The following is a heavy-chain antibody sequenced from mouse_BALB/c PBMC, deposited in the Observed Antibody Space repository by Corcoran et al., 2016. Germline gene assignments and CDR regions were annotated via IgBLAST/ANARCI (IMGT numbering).Heavy chain of an antibody. CDR1: GYTFTSYV. J-gene: IGHJ2*01. D-gene: IGHD4-1*01. CDR3: ARLGGYYFDY. V-gene: IGHV1S136*01. CDR2: INPYNDGT. Sequence: ELQLQQSGPVQVKAGAARKISCKASGYTFTSYVMHWVKQKPGQGLEWIGYINPYNDGTKYNEKFKGKATLTSDKSSSTAYMELSSLTSEDSAVYYCARLGGYYFDYWGQGTTLTVSS.